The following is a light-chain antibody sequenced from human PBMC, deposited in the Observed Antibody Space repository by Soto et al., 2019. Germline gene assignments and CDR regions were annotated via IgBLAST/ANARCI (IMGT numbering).Light chain of an antibody. CDR3: QRLNSYPRT. J-gene: IGKJ1*01. CDR2: AAS. CDR1: QGISSY. Sequence: IQLTQSPSSLSASVGDRVTITCRASQGISSYLAWYQQKPGKAPQLLIYAASSLQSGVPSRFSGSGSGTNFTLTISSLQPEDFATYYCQRLNSYPRTFGQGTKVDIK. V-gene: IGKV1-9*01.